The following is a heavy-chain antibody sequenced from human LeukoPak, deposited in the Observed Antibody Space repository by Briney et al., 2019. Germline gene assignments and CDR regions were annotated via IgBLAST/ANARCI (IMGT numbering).Heavy chain of an antibody. J-gene: IGHJ4*02. V-gene: IGHV4-31*03. CDR1: GGSISSGGYY. CDR3: ARLTTVTIFDY. D-gene: IGHD4-17*01. Sequence: SETLSLTCTVSGGSISSGGYYWSWIRQHPGKGLEWIGYIYYSGSTYYTPSLKSRVTISVDTSKNQFSLKLSSVTAADTAVYYCARLTTVTIFDYWGQGTLVTVSS. CDR2: IYYSGST.